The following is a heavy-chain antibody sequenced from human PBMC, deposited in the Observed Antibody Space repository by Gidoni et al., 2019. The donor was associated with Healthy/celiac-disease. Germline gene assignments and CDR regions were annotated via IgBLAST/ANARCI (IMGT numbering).Heavy chain of an antibody. CDR1: GFTFSDYY. CDR2: ISSSGSTI. D-gene: IGHD3-10*01. V-gene: IGHV3-11*01. J-gene: IGHJ3*02. Sequence: QVQLVESGGGLVKPGGSLRLSCAASGFTFSDYYMSWLRQAPGKGLEWVSYISSSGSTIYYADSVKGRFTISRDNAKNSLYLQMNSLRAEDTAVYYCARESYYGSGSYYNVNPDAFDIWGQGTMVTVSS. CDR3: ARESYYGSGSYYNVNPDAFDI.